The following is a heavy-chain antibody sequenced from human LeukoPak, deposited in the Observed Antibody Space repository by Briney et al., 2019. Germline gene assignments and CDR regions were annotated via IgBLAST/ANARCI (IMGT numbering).Heavy chain of an antibody. CDR2: INHSGST. D-gene: IGHD4-11*01. V-gene: IGHV4-34*01. CDR3: ASGATVGY. CDR1: GGSFSGYY. Sequence: PSETLSLTCAVYGGSFSGYYWSWIRQPPGKGLEWIGEINHSGSTNYNPSLKSRVTISVDTSKNQFSLKLSSVTAVDTAVYYCASGATVGYWGQGTLVTVSS. J-gene: IGHJ4*02.